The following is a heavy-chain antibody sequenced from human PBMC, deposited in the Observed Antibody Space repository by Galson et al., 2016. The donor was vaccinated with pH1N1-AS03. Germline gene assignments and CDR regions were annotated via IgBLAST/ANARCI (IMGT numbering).Heavy chain of an antibody. Sequence: SVKVSCKASGYTFTNNGISWVRPAPGQGLEWLGRINSKNGDTDDAPKFRARLTMTRDTSITTAYLELRSLTSGDTALYYCATPQSLKVGATSAFDLWGRGTLVTVTS. J-gene: IGHJ2*01. CDR3: ATPQSLKVGATSAFDL. D-gene: IGHD1-26*01. CDR1: GYTFTNNG. V-gene: IGHV1-18*01. CDR2: INSKNGDT.